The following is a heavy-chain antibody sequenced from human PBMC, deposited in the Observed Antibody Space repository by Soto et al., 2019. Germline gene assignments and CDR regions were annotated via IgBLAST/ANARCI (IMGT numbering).Heavy chain of an antibody. V-gene: IGHV3-30*18. CDR3: AKSPYYYDSSGYYHFDY. D-gene: IGHD3-22*01. Sequence: GGSLRLSCAASGFTFSSYGMHWVRQAPGKGLEWVAVISYDGSNKYYADSVKGRFTISRDNSKNTLYLQMNSLRAEDTAVYYFAKSPYYYDSSGYYHFDYWGQGTLVTVSS. CDR2: ISYDGSNK. CDR1: GFTFSSYG. J-gene: IGHJ4*02.